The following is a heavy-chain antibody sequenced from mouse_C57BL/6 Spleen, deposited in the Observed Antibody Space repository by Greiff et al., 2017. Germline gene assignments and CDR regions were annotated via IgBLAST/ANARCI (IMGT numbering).Heavy chain of an antibody. CDR2: ISSGSSTI. CDR3: ASQYYYGSSYWYFDV. V-gene: IGHV5-17*01. D-gene: IGHD1-1*01. CDR1: GFTFSDYG. Sequence: EVQGVESGGGLVKPGGSLKLSCAAPGFTFSDYGMHWVRQAPEKGLEWVAYISSGSSTIYYADTVKGRFTISRDNAKNTLFLQMTSLRSEDTAMYYCASQYYYGSSYWYFDVWGTGTTVTVSS. J-gene: IGHJ1*03.